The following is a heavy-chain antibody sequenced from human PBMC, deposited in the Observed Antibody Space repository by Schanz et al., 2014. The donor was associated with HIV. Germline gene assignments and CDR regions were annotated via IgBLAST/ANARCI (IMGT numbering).Heavy chain of an antibody. Sequence: QVQLMESGGGVVQPGRSLRLSCAASGFTFRNHAMHWVRQAPGKGLEWVAVISYDGSNKYYADSVKGRFTISRDNSKNTLYLQMNSLRAEDTAVYYCARDLSLASSTPTLAFDIWGQGTRVTVSS. J-gene: IGHJ3*02. V-gene: IGHV3-30*04. CDR1: GFTFRNHA. CDR2: ISYDGSNK. CDR3: ARDLSLASSTPTLAFDI. D-gene: IGHD2-2*01.